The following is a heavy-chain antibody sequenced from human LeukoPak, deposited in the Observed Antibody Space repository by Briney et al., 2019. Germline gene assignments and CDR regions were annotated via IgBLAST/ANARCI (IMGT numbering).Heavy chain of an antibody. J-gene: IGHJ6*03. V-gene: IGHV3-66*01. CDR1: RLTVSTNF. CDR2: LYSSGRT. D-gene: IGHD7-27*01. Sequence: GGSLRLSCAASRLTVSTNFMSWVRQAPGKGLEWVSVLYSSGRTEYADSVKGRFTISRDNSKNTLYLQMNSLRAEDTAVYYCARDGENDYYYYYYMDVWGKGTTVTVSS. CDR3: ARDGENDYYYYYYMDV.